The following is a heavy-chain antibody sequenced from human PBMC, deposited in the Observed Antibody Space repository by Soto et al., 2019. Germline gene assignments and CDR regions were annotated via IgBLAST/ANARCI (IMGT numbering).Heavy chain of an antibody. CDR1: GGSLSGYF. CDR2: IYYSGST. CDR3: ARHLTYCSAGSCYSDFPYYGMDV. J-gene: IGHJ6*02. D-gene: IGHD2-15*01. Sequence: PSETLSLTCAVSGGSLSGYFWSWIRQPPGKGLEWIGYIYYSGSTNYNPSLKSRVTISVDTSKNQFSLKLSSVTAADTAVYYCARHLTYCSAGSCYSDFPYYGMDVWGQGTTVTVSS. V-gene: IGHV4-59*08.